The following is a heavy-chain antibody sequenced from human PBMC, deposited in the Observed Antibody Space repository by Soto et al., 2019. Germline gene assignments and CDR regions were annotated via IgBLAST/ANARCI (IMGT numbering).Heavy chain of an antibody. Sequence: QVQLQESGPGLVKPSGTLSLTCAVSDGSISSSNWWSWVRQAPGKGLEWIGEIYHSGSTNYNPSLQSRVTISVDKSKNQFSLKLSSVTAADTAVYYCARVAVAGTRVDYWGQGTLVTVSS. CDR2: IYHSGST. J-gene: IGHJ4*02. CDR3: ARVAVAGTRVDY. CDR1: DGSISSSNW. V-gene: IGHV4-4*02. D-gene: IGHD6-19*01.